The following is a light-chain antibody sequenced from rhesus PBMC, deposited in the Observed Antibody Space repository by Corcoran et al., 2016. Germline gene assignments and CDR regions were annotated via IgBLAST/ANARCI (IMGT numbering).Light chain of an antibody. J-gene: IGKJ1*01. CDR1: QGIKSY. CDR3: LPHNSDPPWT. Sequence: DIQMTQSPSSLSASVGDTVTITSRASQGIKSYLNWFQQKPGKAPKLLIYAAASLESGVPSRFSGSGSGTAFTLTISGLQPEVFAVSYCLPHNSDPPWTFGQGTKVEIK. V-gene: IGKV1-28*03. CDR2: AAA.